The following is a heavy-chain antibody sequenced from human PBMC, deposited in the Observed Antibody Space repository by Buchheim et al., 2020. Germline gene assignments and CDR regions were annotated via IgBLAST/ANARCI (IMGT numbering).Heavy chain of an antibody. Sequence: QVQLVESGGGVVQPGRFLRLSCAASGFTFSSYAMHWVRQAPGKGLEWVAVISYDGCNKYYADSVKGRFTISRDNSKNPLYLQMNSLRAEDTAVYYCARDLWFGYYFDYWGQGTL. CDR2: ISYDGCNK. D-gene: IGHD3-10*01. CDR1: GFTFSSYA. CDR3: ARDLWFGYYFDY. V-gene: IGHV3-30-3*01. J-gene: IGHJ4*02.